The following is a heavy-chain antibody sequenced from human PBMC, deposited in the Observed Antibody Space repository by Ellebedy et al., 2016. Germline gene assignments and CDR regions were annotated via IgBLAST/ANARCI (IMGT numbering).Heavy chain of an antibody. D-gene: IGHD3-22*01. CDR3: ASGDSSGYYPFDY. CDR1: GYTFTSYA. Sequence: ASVKVSCXASGYTFTSYAMHWVRQAPGQRLEWMGWINAGNGNTKYSQKFQGRVTITRDTSASTAYMELSSLRSEDTAVYYCASGDSSGYYPFDYWGQGTLVTVSS. V-gene: IGHV1-3*01. CDR2: INAGNGNT. J-gene: IGHJ4*02.